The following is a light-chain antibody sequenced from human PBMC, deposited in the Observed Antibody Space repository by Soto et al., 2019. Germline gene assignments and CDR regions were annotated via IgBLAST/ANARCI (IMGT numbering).Light chain of an antibody. CDR3: SSYTVSSPQFV. CDR2: DVN. V-gene: IGLV2-14*01. J-gene: IGLJ1*01. CDR1: SSDIGAYKY. Sequence: QSVLTQPASVSGSPGQSITISCTGISSDIGAYKYVSWYQQRPGKAPKVIIYDVNNRPSGVSNRFSASKSGNTASLTISGLQAEDEADYYCSSYTVSSPQFVFGTGTKVTVL.